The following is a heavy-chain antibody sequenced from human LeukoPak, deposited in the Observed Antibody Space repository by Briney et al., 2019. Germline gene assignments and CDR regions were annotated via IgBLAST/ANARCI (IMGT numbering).Heavy chain of an antibody. D-gene: IGHD6-13*01. CDR3: ARDRRAAAGPGTWFDP. V-gene: IGHV4-59*01. J-gene: IGHJ5*02. Sequence: SETLSLTCTVSGGSISNYYWSWIRQPPGKGLEWIGYNYHSGSTDYNPSLKSRVTISVDTSKNQFSLKLSSVTAADTAVYYCARDRRAAAGPGTWFDPWGRGTLVTVSS. CDR1: GGSISNYY. CDR2: NYHSGST.